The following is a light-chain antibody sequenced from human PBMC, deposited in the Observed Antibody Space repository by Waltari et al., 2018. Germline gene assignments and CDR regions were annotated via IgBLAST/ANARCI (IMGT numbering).Light chain of an antibody. CDR2: EGS. CDR3: CSYAGSNTYV. Sequence: QSALTQPASVSGSPGQSTTISCPGTSSDVWSYNLSTWYQHHPGKAPKLMLYEGSKRPSGVSNRFSGSKSGNTASLTISGLQAEDEADYYCCSYAGSNTYVFGTGTKVTVL. J-gene: IGLJ1*01. CDR1: SSDVWSYNL. V-gene: IGLV2-23*01.